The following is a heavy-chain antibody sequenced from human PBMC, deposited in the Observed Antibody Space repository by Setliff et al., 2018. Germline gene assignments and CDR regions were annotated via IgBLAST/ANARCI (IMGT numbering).Heavy chain of an antibody. CDR2: ISTDGSSI. CDR3: ARVGSKPQLGRFDP. Sequence: PGGSLRLSCVTSGFTFSTYWMNWVRQAPGQGLVWVARISTDGSSITYADSVKGRFTISRDNARNTLYLQMNSLTAEDTAVYYCARVGSKPQLGRFDPWGQGTLVTVSS. CDR1: GFTFSTYW. V-gene: IGHV3-74*03. D-gene: IGHD1-26*01. J-gene: IGHJ5*02.